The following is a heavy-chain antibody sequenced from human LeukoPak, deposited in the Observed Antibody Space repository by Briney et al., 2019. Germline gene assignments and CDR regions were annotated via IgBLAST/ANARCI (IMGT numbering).Heavy chain of an antibody. CDR3: VRDRERAFDI. Sequence: SETLSLTCTVSGVSISSYYWSWIRQPPGKGLEWIGYIYYSGSTNYNPSLKSRVTISVDTSKNQFSLKLSSLTAADTAVYYCVRDRERAFDIWGQGTMVTVSS. V-gene: IGHV4-59*01. CDR1: GVSISSYY. D-gene: IGHD5-24*01. CDR2: IYYSGST. J-gene: IGHJ3*02.